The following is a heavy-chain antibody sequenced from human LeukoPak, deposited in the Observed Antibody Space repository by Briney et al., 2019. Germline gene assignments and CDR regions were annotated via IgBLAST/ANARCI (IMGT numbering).Heavy chain of an antibody. J-gene: IGHJ3*02. CDR3: ARARDSSGYWVQDAFDI. Sequence: SETLSLTCTVSGGSISSSSYYWGWIRQPPGKGLEWIGSIYYSGSTYYNPSLKSRVTISVDTSKNQFSLKLSSVTAADTAVYYCARARDSSGYWVQDAFDIWGQGTMITVSS. CDR1: GGSISSSSYY. CDR2: IYYSGST. D-gene: IGHD3-22*01. V-gene: IGHV4-39*07.